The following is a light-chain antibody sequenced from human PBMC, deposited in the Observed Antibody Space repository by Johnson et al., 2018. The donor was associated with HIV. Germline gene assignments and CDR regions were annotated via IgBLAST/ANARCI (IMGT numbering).Light chain of an antibody. CDR3: GTWDSSLSAYV. J-gene: IGLJ1*01. CDR1: SSNIGNNY. Sequence: QPVLTQPPSVSAAPGQKVTISCSGSSSNIGNNYVSWYQQLPGTAPKLLIYENNKRPSGIPDRFSGSKSGTSATLGITGVQTGDEADYYCGTWDSSLSAYVFGTGTKVTVL. CDR2: ENN. V-gene: IGLV1-51*02.